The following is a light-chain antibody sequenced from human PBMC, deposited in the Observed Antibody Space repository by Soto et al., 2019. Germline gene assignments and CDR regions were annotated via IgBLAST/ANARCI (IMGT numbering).Light chain of an antibody. Sequence: DIQMTQSPSTLSASVGDRVTITCRASQSIRSELAWYQQKPGKAPKLLIYKASSLESGVPSRFSGSGSGTEFTLTVSSLQPDDFAAYYCQQYESYPLTFGLGTKVEIK. V-gene: IGKV1-5*03. CDR2: KAS. CDR1: QSIRSE. CDR3: QQYESYPLT. J-gene: IGKJ4*01.